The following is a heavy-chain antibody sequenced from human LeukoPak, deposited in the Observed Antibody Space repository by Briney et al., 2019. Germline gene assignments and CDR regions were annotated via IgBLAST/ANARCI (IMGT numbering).Heavy chain of an antibody. CDR3: ARQAAGVVY. D-gene: IGHD6-13*01. CDR2: ISSNGGST. CDR1: GFTFSSYA. Sequence: GGSLRLSCAASGFTFSSYAMHWVRQAPGKGLEYVSAISSNGGSTYYANSVKGRFTISRDNSKNTLYLQMGGLRAEDMAVYYCARQAAGVVYWGQGTLVTVSS. J-gene: IGHJ4*02. V-gene: IGHV3-64*01.